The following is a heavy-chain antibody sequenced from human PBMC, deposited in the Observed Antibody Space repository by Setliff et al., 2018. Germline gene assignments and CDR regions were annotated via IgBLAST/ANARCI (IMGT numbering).Heavy chain of an antibody. V-gene: IGHV3-48*03. D-gene: IGHD3-10*01. J-gene: IGHJ6*02. CDR2: ISGAGTTV. Sequence: GGSLRLSCTTSGFTFSSYEVNWVRQVPGKGLEWLSKISGAGTTVYYADSVRGRFTISRDNAKNSLYLQMNSLRAEDSAVYYCARDGVFYAMDFWGQGTTVTVSS. CDR1: GFTFSSYE. CDR3: ARDGVFYAMDF.